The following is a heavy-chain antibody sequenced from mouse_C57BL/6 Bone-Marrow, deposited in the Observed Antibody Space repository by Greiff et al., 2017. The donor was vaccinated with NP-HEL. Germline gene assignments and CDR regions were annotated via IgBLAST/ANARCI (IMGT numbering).Heavy chain of an antibody. D-gene: IGHD2-4*01. V-gene: IGHV1-55*01. CDR3: ASYDYEGYYFDY. CDR1: GYTFTSYW. Sequence: QVQLQQPGAELVKPGASVKMSCKASGYTFTSYWITWVKQRPGQGLEWIGDIYPGSGSTNYNEKFKSKATLTVDTSSSTAYMQLSSLTSEDAAVYYCASYDYEGYYFDYWGQGTTLTVAS. J-gene: IGHJ2*01. CDR2: IYPGSGST.